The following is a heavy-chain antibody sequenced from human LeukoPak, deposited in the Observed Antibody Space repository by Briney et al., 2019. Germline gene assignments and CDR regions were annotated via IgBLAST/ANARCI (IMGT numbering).Heavy chain of an antibody. V-gene: IGHV4-34*01. D-gene: IGHD5-12*01. CDR1: GGSFSGYY. CDR2: INPSRNT. J-gene: IGHJ4*02. Sequence: QTSETLSLTCAVFGGSFSGYYWNWIRQPPGKGLEWIGQINPSRNTNYNPSLKSRVTISVDTSRNQFSLKLSSVTAADTAVYYCARRRWLPPDYWGQGTLVTVSS. CDR3: ARRRWLPPDY.